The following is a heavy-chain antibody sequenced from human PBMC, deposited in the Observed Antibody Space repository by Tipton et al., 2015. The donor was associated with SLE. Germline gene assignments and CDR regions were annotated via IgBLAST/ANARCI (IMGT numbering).Heavy chain of an antibody. CDR1: GGSISSYY. J-gene: IGHJ4*02. D-gene: IGHD5-12*01. V-gene: IGHV4-4*08. CDR3: ARDIVATIGIDY. Sequence: TLSLTCTVSGGSISSYYWSWIRQPPGKGLEWIGYIYYSGSTYYNPSLKSRVTISVDTSKNQFSLKLSSVTAADTAVYYCARDIVATIGIDYWGQGTLVTVSS. CDR2: IYYSGST.